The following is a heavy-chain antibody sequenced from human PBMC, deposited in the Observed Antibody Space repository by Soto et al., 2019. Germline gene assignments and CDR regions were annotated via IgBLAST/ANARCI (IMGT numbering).Heavy chain of an antibody. CDR3: ARGRGNYCDT. CDR2: MYYSGST. J-gene: IGHJ4*02. CDR1: GGSISSGGYY. V-gene: IGHV4-31*03. Sequence: QVQLQESGPGLVKPSQTLSLTCTVSGGSISSGGYYWSWIRQHPGKVLEWSVYMYYSGSTYYNASLSSRVTISVDTSKNQFSLKLSSVTAADTAGYDCARGRGNYCDTWGQEPMVTVSS.